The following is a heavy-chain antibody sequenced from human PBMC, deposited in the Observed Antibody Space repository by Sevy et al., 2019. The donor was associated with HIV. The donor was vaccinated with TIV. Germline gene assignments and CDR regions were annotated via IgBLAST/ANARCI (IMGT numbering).Heavy chain of an antibody. CDR2: ISYDGSNK. CDR3: ARGGASSGYYRNDAFDI. Sequence: GGSLRLSCAASGFTFSSYAMHWVRQAPGKGLEWVAVISYDGSNKYYADSVKGRFTISRDNSKNTLYLQMNSLSAEDTAVYYCARGGASSGYYRNDAFDIWGQGTMVTVSS. V-gene: IGHV3-30*04. J-gene: IGHJ3*02. D-gene: IGHD3-22*01. CDR1: GFTFSSYA.